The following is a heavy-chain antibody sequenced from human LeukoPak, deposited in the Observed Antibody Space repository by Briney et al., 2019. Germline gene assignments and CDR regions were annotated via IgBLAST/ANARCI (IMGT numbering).Heavy chain of an antibody. CDR2: IIPIFGST. CDR1: GGTFNNYG. V-gene: IGHV1-69*05. D-gene: IGHD1-26*01. CDR3: AKDNGLYSGSYLPGY. J-gene: IGHJ4*02. Sequence: SVKVSCKASGGTFNNYGISWVRQAPGQGLEWMGGIIPIFGSTNYAQKFQGRLRITTDDSTSTANMELNSLRAEDTAVYYCAKDNGLYSGSYLPGYWGQGTLVTVSS.